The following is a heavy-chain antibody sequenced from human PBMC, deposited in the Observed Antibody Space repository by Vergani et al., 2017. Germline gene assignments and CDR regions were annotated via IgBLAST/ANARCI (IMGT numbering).Heavy chain of an antibody. CDR3: AREKAYYYDSSGYYQS. CDR1: GFTFSSYS. V-gene: IGHV3-74*01. D-gene: IGHD3-22*01. J-gene: IGHJ5*02. CDR2: INSDGSST. Sequence: EVQLVESGGGLVQPGGSLRLSCAASGFTFSSYSMNWVRQAPGKGLEWVSRINSDGSSTSYADSVKGRFTISRDNAKNTLYLQMNSLRAEDTAVYYCAREKAYYYDSSGYYQSWGQGTLVTVSS.